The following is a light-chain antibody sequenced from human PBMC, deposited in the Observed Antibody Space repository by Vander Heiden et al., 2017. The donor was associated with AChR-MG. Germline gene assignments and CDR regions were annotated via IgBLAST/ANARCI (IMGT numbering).Light chain of an antibody. CDR1: QSISRW. CDR2: KAS. CDR3: QQYDSYPLT. Sequence: DIQMTQSPSTLSASIGDRVTITCRASQSISRWLAWYHQKPGKAPNLLIYKASSLESGVPSRFSGSGSGTEFTLTISSLQPDDFATYYCQQYDSYPLTFGAGTKVEVK. J-gene: IGKJ4*01. V-gene: IGKV1-5*03.